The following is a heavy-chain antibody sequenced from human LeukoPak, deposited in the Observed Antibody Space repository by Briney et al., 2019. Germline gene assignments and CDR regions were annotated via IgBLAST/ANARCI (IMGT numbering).Heavy chain of an antibody. CDR3: ARDLRYCSSASCSENGAFDI. J-gene: IGHJ3*02. CDR2: ISSSGSSI. CDR1: GFTFSSYS. V-gene: IGHV3-21*01. D-gene: IGHD2-2*01. Sequence: GGSLRLSCAASGFTFSSYSMNWVRQAPGEGLEWVSSISSSGSSIYYADSVKGRFTISRDNARNSLFLQMNSLRAEDTAVYYCARDLRYCSSASCSENGAFDIWGQGTVVTVSS.